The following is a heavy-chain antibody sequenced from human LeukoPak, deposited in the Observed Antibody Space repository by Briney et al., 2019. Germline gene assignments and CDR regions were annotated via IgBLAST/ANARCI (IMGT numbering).Heavy chain of an antibody. CDR3: ARFRGRSAYYLDY. CDR2: IYTSGST. D-gene: IGHD2-15*01. CDR1: GGSISSGSYY. V-gene: IGHV4-61*02. J-gene: IGHJ4*02. Sequence: PSETLSLTCTVSGGSISSGSYYWSWIRQPAGKGLEWIGRIYTSGSTNYNPSLKSRVTISADTSKNQFSLRLTSVTAADTAVYYCARFRGRSAYYLDYWGQGTLVTASS.